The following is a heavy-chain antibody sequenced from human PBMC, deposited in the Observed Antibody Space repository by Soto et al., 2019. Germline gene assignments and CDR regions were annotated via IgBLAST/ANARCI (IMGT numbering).Heavy chain of an antibody. CDR3: ARAPYGSGTKPYYFDY. D-gene: IGHD3-10*01. J-gene: IGHJ4*02. V-gene: IGHV4-59*01. CDR1: GVSISSYY. Sequence: SETLSLTCTVSGVSISSYYWTWIRQPPGKGLEWIGFIYNSGSTNYNPSLKSRVTISMDTSRNQFSLILSSVTAADTAVYYCARAPYGSGTKPYYFDYWGQGTLVTVPQ. CDR2: IYNSGST.